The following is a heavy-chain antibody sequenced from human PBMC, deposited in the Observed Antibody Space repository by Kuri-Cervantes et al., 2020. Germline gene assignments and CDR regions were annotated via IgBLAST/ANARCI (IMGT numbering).Heavy chain of an antibody. V-gene: IGHV3-21*01. D-gene: IGHD6-13*01. J-gene: IGHJ4*02. CDR3: ARGRSRSSSRFFDY. CDR2: ISSSSSYI. CDR1: GFTFSSYS. Sequence: GGSLRLSCAASGFTFSSYSMNWVRQAPGKGLEWVSSISSSSSYIYYADSVKGRFTISRDNAKNSLYLQMNSLRAEDTAVYYCARGRSRSSSRFFDYWGQGTLVTVSS.